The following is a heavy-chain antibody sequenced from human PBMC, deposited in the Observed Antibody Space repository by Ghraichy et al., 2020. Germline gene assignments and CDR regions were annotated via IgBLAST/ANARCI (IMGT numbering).Heavy chain of an antibody. Sequence: SETLSLNCAVYGGSFSGYYWSWIRQPPGKGLEWIGEITHSGSTNYNPSLKSRVTISGDTSKNQFSLNLTSVTAADTAVYYCARAHRVYDSSGYCSYWGQGTLVIVSS. J-gene: IGHJ4*02. CDR3: ARAHRVYDSSGYCSY. D-gene: IGHD3-22*01. CDR1: GGSFSGYY. V-gene: IGHV4-34*01. CDR2: ITHSGST.